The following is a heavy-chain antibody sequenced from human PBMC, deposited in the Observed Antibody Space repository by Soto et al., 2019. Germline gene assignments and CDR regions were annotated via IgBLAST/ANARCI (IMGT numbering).Heavy chain of an antibody. Sequence: ASVKVSCKASGYTFTSYYMHLVRQAPGQGLEWMGIINPSGGSTSYAQKFQGRVTMTRDTSTSTVYMELSSLRSEDTAVYYCARDKEYCGGDCYSRSYYYYMDVWGKGTTVTVSS. J-gene: IGHJ6*03. CDR3: ARDKEYCGGDCYSRSYYYYMDV. D-gene: IGHD2-21*01. CDR1: GYTFTSYY. CDR2: INPSGGST. V-gene: IGHV1-46*03.